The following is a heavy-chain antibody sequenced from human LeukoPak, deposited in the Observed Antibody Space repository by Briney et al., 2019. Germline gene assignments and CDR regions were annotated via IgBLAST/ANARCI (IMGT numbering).Heavy chain of an antibody. Sequence: GSLRLSCAASGFTFSSYWMIWVRQAPGKGLEWVANIKEDGSKIYYVDSVKGRFTISRDNAKNSLYLQMNSLRAEDTAVYFCTRDRNYYDSSGYHDAFDIWGQGTMVTVSS. CDR2: IKEDGSKI. CDR3: TRDRNYYDSSGYHDAFDI. CDR1: GFTFSSYW. V-gene: IGHV3-7*01. D-gene: IGHD3-22*01. J-gene: IGHJ3*02.